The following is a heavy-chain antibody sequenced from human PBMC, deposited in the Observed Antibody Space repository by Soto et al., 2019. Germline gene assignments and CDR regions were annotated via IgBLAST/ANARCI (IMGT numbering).Heavy chain of an antibody. CDR1: GYTFTSYA. D-gene: IGHD6-19*01. CDR2: INAGNGNT. Sequence: ASVKVSCKASGYTFTSYAMHWVRQAPGQRLEWMGWINAGNGNTKYSQKFQGRVTITRDTSASTAYMELSSLRSEDTAVYYCARARGYSSGSGKGMDVWGQGTTVTVSS. V-gene: IGHV1-3*01. J-gene: IGHJ6*02. CDR3: ARARGYSSGSGKGMDV.